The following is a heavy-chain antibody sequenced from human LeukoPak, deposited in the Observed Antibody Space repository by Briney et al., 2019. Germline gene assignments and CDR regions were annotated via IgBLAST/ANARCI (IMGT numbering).Heavy chain of an antibody. CDR2: INPSGGST. D-gene: IGHD3-22*01. J-gene: IGHJ4*02. Sequence: ASVKVSCKASGYTFTSYYMHWVRQAPGQGLEWMGIINPSGGSTSYAQKFRGRVTMTRDTSTSTAYMELRSLRSDDTAVYYCARDYTGYDSSGYYYVGFDYWGQGTLVTVSS. CDR1: GYTFTSYY. V-gene: IGHV1-46*01. CDR3: ARDYTGYDSSGYYYVGFDY.